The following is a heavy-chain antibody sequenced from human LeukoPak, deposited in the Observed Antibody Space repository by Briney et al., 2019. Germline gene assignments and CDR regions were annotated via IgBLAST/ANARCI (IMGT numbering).Heavy chain of an antibody. V-gene: IGHV3-74*01. CDR2: INSDGSTT. Sequence: PGGSLTLSCAASGFTFSRYWMNWVRQAPGKGLVWISRINSDGSTTRYADSVKGRFTISRDNAKNTMYLQMNSLRAEDTAVYYCAGENFYGMDVWGQGTTVTVSS. CDR1: GFTFSRYW. CDR3: AGENFYGMDV. J-gene: IGHJ6*02.